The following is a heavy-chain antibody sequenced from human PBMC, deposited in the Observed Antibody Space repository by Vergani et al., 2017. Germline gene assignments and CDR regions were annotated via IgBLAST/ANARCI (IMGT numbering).Heavy chain of an antibody. CDR2: IYPGDSDT. CDR3: ARYYASGGYSKTPPYYFYMDV. V-gene: IGHV5-51*03. D-gene: IGHD3-10*01. CDR1: GYTFTNYW. J-gene: IGHJ6*03. Sequence: VQLVQSGAEVKKPGESVKISCRSSGYTFTNYWIAWVRQMPGKGLEWMGIIYPGDSDTRYSPSFQGQVTISADNSITTAYLQWGSLKASDTAMYYCARYYASGGYSKTPPYYFYMDVWGKGTMVTVSS.